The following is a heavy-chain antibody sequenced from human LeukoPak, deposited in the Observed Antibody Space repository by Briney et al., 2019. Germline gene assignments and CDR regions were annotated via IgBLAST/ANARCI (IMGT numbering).Heavy chain of an antibody. J-gene: IGHJ4*02. CDR3: ARWYVDTAMSPDY. D-gene: IGHD5-18*01. CDR2: IYPGDSDT. CDR1: GYSFTSYW. Sequence: GESLQISCKGSGYSFTSYWIGWVRQMPGKGLEWMGIIYPGDSDTRYSPSFQGQVTISADKSISTAYLQWSSLKASDTAMHYCARWYVDTAMSPDYWGQGTLVTVSS. V-gene: IGHV5-51*01.